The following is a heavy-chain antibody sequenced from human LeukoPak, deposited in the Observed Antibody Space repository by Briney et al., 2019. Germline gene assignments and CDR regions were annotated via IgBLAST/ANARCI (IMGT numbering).Heavy chain of an antibody. V-gene: IGHV3-23*01. CDR3: AKDGDDFWSGYSHGLDY. CDR1: GFTFSSYA. J-gene: IGHJ4*02. D-gene: IGHD3-3*01. CDR2: ISGSGGST. Sequence: PGASLRLSCAASGFTFSSYAMSWVRQAPGKGLEWVSAISGSGGSTYYADSVKGRFTISRDNSKNTLYLQMNSLRAEDTAVYYCAKDGDDFWSGYSHGLDYWGQGTLDTVSS.